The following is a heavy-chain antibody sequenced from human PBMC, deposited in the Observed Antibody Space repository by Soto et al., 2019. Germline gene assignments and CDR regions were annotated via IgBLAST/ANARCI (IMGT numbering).Heavy chain of an antibody. V-gene: IGHV3-23*01. D-gene: IGHD3-22*01. CDR3: AKDTYYDGSVAEH. J-gene: IGHJ1*01. CDR1: GFAFSSYG. CDR2: SSGSGGDT. Sequence: EVQLLESGGDLVQPGGSLRLACAASGFAFSSYGMSWVRQAPGKGPEWVSASSGSGGDTYYADSVRGRFTISRDNSNGTLFLQMNSLRAEDTAIYYCAKDTYYDGSVAEHWGQGTLVTVSS.